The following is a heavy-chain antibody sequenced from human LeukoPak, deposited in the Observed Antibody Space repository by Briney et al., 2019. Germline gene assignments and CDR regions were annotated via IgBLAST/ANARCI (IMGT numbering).Heavy chain of an antibody. CDR2: IKQDGSEK. D-gene: IGHD3-22*01. Sequence: PGGSLRLSCAASGFTFSSYWMSWVRQAPGKGLEWVANIKQDGSEKYYVDSEKGRFTISRDNAKNSLYLQMNSLRAEDTAVYYCARAPYYYDSSGYYLFDYWGQGTLVTVSS. J-gene: IGHJ4*02. V-gene: IGHV3-7*03. CDR1: GFTFSSYW. CDR3: ARAPYYYDSSGYYLFDY.